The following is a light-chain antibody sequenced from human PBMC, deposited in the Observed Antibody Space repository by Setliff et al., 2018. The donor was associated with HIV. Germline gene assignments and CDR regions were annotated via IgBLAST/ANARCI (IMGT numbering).Light chain of an antibody. Sequence: QSALTQPAFVSGSPGQSITVSCTGTGGDIGGYNYVSWFQQHPGKAPKLVIYDVFYRPSGVSPRFSGTKSGNTASLTISGLQAEDEADYYCSSYTRSGSTYVFGTGTKVTVL. J-gene: IGLJ1*01. CDR3: SSYTRSGSTYV. CDR1: GGDIGGYNY. CDR2: DVF. V-gene: IGLV2-14*03.